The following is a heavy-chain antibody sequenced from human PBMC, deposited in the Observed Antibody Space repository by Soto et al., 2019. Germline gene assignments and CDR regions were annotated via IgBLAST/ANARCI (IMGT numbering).Heavy chain of an antibody. CDR2: INPLSGIS. CDR3: STPACAATRLSPSHNLEN. Sequence: QVQLVQSGAEVKKPESSVKVSCKTSGGTFVRHVISWVRQAPGQDPEWMGKINPLSGISNYAQKFQNRVTFSAETDPSTAYMEVSSLRSDDTSVYYCSTPACAATRLSPSHNLENWGPGTLVTVSS. J-gene: IGHJ4*01. D-gene: IGHD1-1*01. V-gene: IGHV1-69*09. CDR1: GGTFVRHV.